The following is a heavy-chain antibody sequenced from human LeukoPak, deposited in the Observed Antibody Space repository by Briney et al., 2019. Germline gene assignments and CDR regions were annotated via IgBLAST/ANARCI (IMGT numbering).Heavy chain of an antibody. J-gene: IGHJ3*02. Sequence: GGSLRLSCSASGFTFSSYAMHWVRQAPGKGLEYVSAISSNGGSTYYADSVKGRFTISRDNSKNTLYLQMSSLRAEGTAVYYCMRQQLEWAFDIWGQGTMVTVSS. D-gene: IGHD6-13*01. CDR3: MRQQLEWAFDI. V-gene: IGHV3-64D*06. CDR1: GFTFSSYA. CDR2: ISSNGGST.